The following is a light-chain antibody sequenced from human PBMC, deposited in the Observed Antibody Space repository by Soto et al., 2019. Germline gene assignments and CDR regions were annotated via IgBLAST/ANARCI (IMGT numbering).Light chain of an antibody. V-gene: IGKV3-15*01. CDR3: QQYDGWPPALT. J-gene: IGKJ4*01. CDR2: SAS. CDR1: QTVRRN. Sequence: ETEMTQSPATLSVSPGERANLSCRASQTVRRNVAWYQQKPGQAPRLVIFSASTRATGIPARFSGSASGTEFTLTINSLQPEDFAVYYCQQYDGWPPALTFGGGTKVEIK.